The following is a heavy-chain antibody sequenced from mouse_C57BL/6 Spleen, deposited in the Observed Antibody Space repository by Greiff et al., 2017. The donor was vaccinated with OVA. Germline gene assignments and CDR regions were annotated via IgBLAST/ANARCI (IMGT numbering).Heavy chain of an antibody. D-gene: IGHD2-12*01. Sequence: QVQLKQSGPELVKPGASVKISCKASGYAFSSSWMNWVKQRPGKGLEWIGRIYPGDGDTNYNGKFKGKATLTADKSSSTAYMQLSSLTSEDSAVYFCARRLPYDVDAMDYWGQGTSVTVSS. CDR3: ARRLPYDVDAMDY. J-gene: IGHJ4*01. CDR1: GYAFSSSW. CDR2: IYPGDGDT. V-gene: IGHV1-82*01.